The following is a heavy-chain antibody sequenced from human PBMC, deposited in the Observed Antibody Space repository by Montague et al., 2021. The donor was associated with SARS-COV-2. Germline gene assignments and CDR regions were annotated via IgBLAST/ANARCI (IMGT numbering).Heavy chain of an antibody. CDR2: IYYTGST. D-gene: IGHD3-10*01. CDR1: GGSISSYY. V-gene: IGHV4-59*13. CDR3: ARGHYYGRKDYYYGVGV. Sequence: SETLSLTCTVSGGSISSYYWTWIRQPPGKGLEWIGYIYYTGSTNYNPSLESRVTISLDTSKNQFSLKLGSVTAADTAVYYCARGHYYGRKDYYYGVGVWGQGTTVTVSS. J-gene: IGHJ6*02.